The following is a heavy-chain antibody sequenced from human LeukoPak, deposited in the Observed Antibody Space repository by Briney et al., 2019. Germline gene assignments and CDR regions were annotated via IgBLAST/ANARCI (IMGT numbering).Heavy chain of an antibody. V-gene: IGHV4-59*01. CDR1: GGSISSYY. CDR3: ARDGCGGSCFHYYYYYMDV. Sequence: SETLSLTCTVSGGSISSYYWSWIRQSPGKGLEWIAYLYYSGSTNYNPSLQSRVTISGDTSNNQVSLKPTSVTAADTAVYYCARDGCGGSCFHYYYYYMDVWGKGTTVTISS. CDR2: LYYSGST. D-gene: IGHD2-15*01. J-gene: IGHJ6*03.